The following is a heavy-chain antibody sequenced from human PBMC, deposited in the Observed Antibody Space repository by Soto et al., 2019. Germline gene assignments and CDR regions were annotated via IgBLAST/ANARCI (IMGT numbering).Heavy chain of an antibody. CDR1: GGSISSYH. V-gene: IGHV4-59*01. CDR3: ARASVYVFDAFDI. Sequence: QVQLQESGPGLVKPSETLSLTCTVSGGSISSYHWSWIRQPPGKGLEWIGYIYYSGSTNYNPSLKSRVTISVDTSKNQFSLKLSSVTAADTAVYYCARASVYVFDAFDIWGQGTMVTVSS. J-gene: IGHJ3*02. CDR2: IYYSGST. D-gene: IGHD3-16*01.